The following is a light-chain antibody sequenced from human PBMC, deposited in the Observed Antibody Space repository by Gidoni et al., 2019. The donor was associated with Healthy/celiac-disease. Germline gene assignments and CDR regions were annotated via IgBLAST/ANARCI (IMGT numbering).Light chain of an antibody. CDR2: EVS. CDR1: SSDVGGYNY. V-gene: IGLV2-14*01. Sequence: QSALTQPASVSGSPGQSFTISCTGTSSDVGGYNYVSWYQPHPGKAPKLMIYEVSNRPSGVSNRFSGSKSGNTASLTISGLQAEDEADYYCSSYTSSSSWVFGGGTKLT. CDR3: SSYTSSSSWV. J-gene: IGLJ3*02.